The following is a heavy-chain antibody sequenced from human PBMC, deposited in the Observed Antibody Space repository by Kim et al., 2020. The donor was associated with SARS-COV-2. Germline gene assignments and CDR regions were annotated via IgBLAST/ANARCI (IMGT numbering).Heavy chain of an antibody. J-gene: IGHJ6*02. CDR1: GGSISSSSYY. V-gene: IGHV4-39*01. D-gene: IGHD2-2*01. CDR3: ARYCSSTSCYSYYYYGMDV. Sequence: SETLSLTCTVSGGSISSSSYYWGWIRQPPGKGLEWIGSIYYSGSTYYNPSIKSRVTISVDTSKNQFSLKLSSVTAADTAVYYCARYCSSTSCYSYYYYGMDVWGQGTTVTVSS. CDR2: IYYSGST.